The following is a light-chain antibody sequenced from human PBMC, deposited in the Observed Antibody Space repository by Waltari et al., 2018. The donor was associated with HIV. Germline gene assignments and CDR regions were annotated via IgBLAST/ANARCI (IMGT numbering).Light chain of an antibody. CDR3: QQLNSYPVT. V-gene: IGKV1-9*01. J-gene: IGKJ1*01. CDR1: QDSSSY. Sequence: DIQLTQSPSFLSASIGDRVTITCRASQDSSSYLAWYQQKPGKAPKVLIDAVSTLQSGVPSRFSGSGSGTEFTLTITSLQAEDFATYYCQQLNSYPVTFGQGTKVEIK. CDR2: AVS.